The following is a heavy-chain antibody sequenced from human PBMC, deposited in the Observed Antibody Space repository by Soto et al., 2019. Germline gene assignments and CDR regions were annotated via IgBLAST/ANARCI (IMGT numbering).Heavy chain of an antibody. J-gene: IGHJ4*02. CDR1: GFTFSSYG. V-gene: IGHV3-30*18. D-gene: IGHD3-3*02. CDR3: AKSHFAYFDY. Sequence: GGSLRLSCAASGFTFSSYGMHWVRQAPGKGLEWVAVISYDGSNKYYADSVKGRFTISRDNSKNTLYLQMNSLRAEDTAVYYCAKSHFAYFDYWGQGTLVTVSS. CDR2: ISYDGSNK.